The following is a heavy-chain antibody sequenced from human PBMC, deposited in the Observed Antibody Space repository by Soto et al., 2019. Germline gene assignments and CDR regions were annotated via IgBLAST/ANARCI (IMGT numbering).Heavy chain of an antibody. CDR3: ASDPGAWGELLGRPDY. Sequence: QVQLVESGGGVVQPGRSLRLSCAASGFTFSSYGMHWVRQAPGKGLEWVAVIWYDGSNKYYADSVKARFTISRDNSKNTLYQQLNSLSADDTAVSYCASDPGAWGELLGRPDYWGQGTLVTVSS. V-gene: IGHV3-33*01. D-gene: IGHD1-26*01. CDR1: GFTFSSYG. J-gene: IGHJ4*02. CDR2: IWYDGSNK.